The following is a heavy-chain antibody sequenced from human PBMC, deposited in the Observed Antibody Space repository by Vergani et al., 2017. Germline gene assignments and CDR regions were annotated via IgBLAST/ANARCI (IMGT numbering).Heavy chain of an antibody. V-gene: IGHV4-59*01. CDR1: GGSISSYY. J-gene: IGHJ3*02. D-gene: IGHD3-3*01. CDR2: IYYSGST. CDR3: ARGFDSWNAFDI. Sequence: QVQLQESGPGLVKPSETLSLTCTVSGGSISSYYWSWIRQPPGKGLEWIGYIYYSGSTNYNPSLKSRVTISVDTSKNLFSLKLRSVTAADTAVYYCARGFDSWNAFDIWGQGTMLTVSS.